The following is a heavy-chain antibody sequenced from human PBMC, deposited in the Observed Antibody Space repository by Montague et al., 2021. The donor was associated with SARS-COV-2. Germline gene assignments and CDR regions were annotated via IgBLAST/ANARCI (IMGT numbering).Heavy chain of an antibody. V-gene: IGHV4-34*01. CDR1: GGSFSGNY. Sequence: SETLSLTCAVYGGSFSGNYWSWIRQPPGKGLEWIGEINHYGSTNYNPSLKSRVTMSVDTSKNQFSLKLSSVTAADTAVCYCARGLPVTTLFYYFGMGVWGQGTTVTVSS. CDR3: ARGLPVTTLFYYFGMGV. CDR2: INHYGST. J-gene: IGHJ6*02. D-gene: IGHD4-11*01.